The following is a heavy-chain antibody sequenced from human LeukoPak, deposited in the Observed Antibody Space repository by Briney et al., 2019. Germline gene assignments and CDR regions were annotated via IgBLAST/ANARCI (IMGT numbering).Heavy chain of an antibody. J-gene: IGHJ5*02. V-gene: IGHV1-18*04. CDR3: ARVALIDIVVVPAALDNWFDP. CDR1: GYTFTSYG. Sequence: ASVKVSCKASGYTFTSYGISWVRQAPGQGLEWMGWISAYNGNTNYAQKLQGRVTMTTETSTSTAYMELRSLRSDDTAVYYCARVALIDIVVVPAALDNWFDPWGQGTLVTVSS. D-gene: IGHD2-2*01. CDR2: ISAYNGNT.